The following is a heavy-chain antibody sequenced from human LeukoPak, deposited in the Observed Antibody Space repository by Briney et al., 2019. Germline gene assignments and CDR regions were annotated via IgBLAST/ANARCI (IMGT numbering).Heavy chain of an antibody. V-gene: IGHV4-30-2*01. CDR3: ARGLGSLLGGHAFDI. D-gene: IGHD1-26*01. CDR2: IYHSGST. J-gene: IGHJ3*02. Sequence: SQTLSLTCAVSGGSISRGGYSWIWIRQPPGKGLEWIGYIYHSGSTYYNPSLKSRVTISVDRSKNQFSLKLSSVTAADTAVYYCARGLGSLLGGHAFDIWGQGIMVTVSS. CDR1: GGSISRGGYS.